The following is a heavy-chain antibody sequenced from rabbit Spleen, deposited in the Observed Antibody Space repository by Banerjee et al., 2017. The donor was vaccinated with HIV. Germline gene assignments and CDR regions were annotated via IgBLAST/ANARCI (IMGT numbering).Heavy chain of an antibody. CDR2: IDGVFGTK. CDR1: GFDLRTYG. Sequence: QEQLVESGGGLVQPGGSLKLSCKGSGFDLRTYGVSWVRQAPGKGLEWIGYIDGVFGTKYYATWVNGRFTISRNTNQNTVTLQMNILTAADTATYFCVRGASSSGYYSLWGPGTLVTVS. CDR3: VRGASSSGYYSL. D-gene: IGHD1-1*01. V-gene: IGHV1S47*01. J-gene: IGHJ4*01.